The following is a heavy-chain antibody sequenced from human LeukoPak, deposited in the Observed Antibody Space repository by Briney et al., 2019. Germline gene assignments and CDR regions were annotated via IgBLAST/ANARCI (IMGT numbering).Heavy chain of an antibody. Sequence: ASVKVSCKASGYTFTSYHINWVRQATGQGLEWMGWMNPNSGNTGYAQKFQGRGTITRDTSISTAYMELSSLRSDDTAVYYCARQRGVTSLSYYYYMDVWGKGTTVTVSS. D-gene: IGHD4-17*01. CDR3: ARQRGVTSLSYYYYMDV. CDR2: MNPNSGNT. V-gene: IGHV1-8*03. CDR1: GYTFTSYH. J-gene: IGHJ6*03.